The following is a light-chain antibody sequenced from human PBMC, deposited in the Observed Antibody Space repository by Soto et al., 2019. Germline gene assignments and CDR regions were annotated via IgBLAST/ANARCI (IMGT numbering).Light chain of an antibody. CDR3: QQYNQWPPTWT. J-gene: IGKJ1*01. Sequence: EIVMTQSPGTLSVSPGERVTVSCRASQYVHTSLAWYQQKSGQAPRLLIYGASIRAPGVPVRFSGSGSGTEFTLTIDSLQSEDSAVYSCQQYNQWPPTWTCGQGTKVEI. V-gene: IGKV3-15*01. CDR2: GAS. CDR1: QYVHTS.